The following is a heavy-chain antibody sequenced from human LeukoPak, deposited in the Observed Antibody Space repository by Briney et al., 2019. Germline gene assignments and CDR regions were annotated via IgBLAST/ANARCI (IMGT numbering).Heavy chain of an antibody. V-gene: IGHV3-30*18. Sequence: GGSLRLSCAASGFTFSSYGIHWVRQAPGKGLEWVAVISYDGSNKNYADSVKGRFTISRDNSKNTLYLQMNSLRAEDTAVYYCAKDRWSVAVAGYFDYWGQGTLVTVSS. CDR1: GFTFSSYG. CDR2: ISYDGSNK. D-gene: IGHD6-19*01. J-gene: IGHJ4*02. CDR3: AKDRWSVAVAGYFDY.